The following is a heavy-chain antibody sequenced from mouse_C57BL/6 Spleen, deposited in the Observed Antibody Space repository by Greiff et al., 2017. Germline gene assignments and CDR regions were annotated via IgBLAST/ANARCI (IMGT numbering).Heavy chain of an antibody. D-gene: IGHD2-14*01. CDR3: ARGEYDEEGYAMDY. V-gene: IGHV5-12*01. Sequence: EVKVVESGGGLVQPGGSLKLSCAASGFTFSNYYMYWVRQTPEKRLEWVAYISNGGGSTYYPDTVKGRFTISRDNAKNTLYLQMSRLKSEDTAMYYCARGEYDEEGYAMDYWGQGTSVTVSS. CDR1: GFTFSNYY. J-gene: IGHJ4*01. CDR2: ISNGGGST.